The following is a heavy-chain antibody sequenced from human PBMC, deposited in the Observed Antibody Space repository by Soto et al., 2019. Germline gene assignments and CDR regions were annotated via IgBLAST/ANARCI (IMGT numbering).Heavy chain of an antibody. Sequence: QVQLQESGPGLVKPSGTLSLTCAVSSGSISSRKWWTWVRQSPGKGLEWIGEIYHSGSTNYNPSLKSRVTISIDQSNNQFSLKLSSVTAADTAVYYCASKFGELLADAFDIWGQGTMVTVSS. CDR2: IYHSGST. J-gene: IGHJ3*02. CDR3: ASKFGELLADAFDI. D-gene: IGHD3-10*01. CDR1: SGSISSRKW. V-gene: IGHV4-4*02.